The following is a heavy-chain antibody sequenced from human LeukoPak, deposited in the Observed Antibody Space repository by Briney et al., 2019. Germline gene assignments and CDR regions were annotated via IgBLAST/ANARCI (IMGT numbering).Heavy chain of an antibody. CDR2: ISYSGSP. Sequence: SETLSLTCTVSGGSISSSSYYWGWLRQPPGKGLEWIGTISYSGSPYYNPSLKSRVTISVDTSKNQFSLKLTSVTAADTAVYYCARQTGSGLFILPGGQGTLATVSS. CDR3: ARQTGSGLFILP. V-gene: IGHV4-39*01. J-gene: IGHJ4*02. D-gene: IGHD3/OR15-3a*01. CDR1: GGSISSSSYY.